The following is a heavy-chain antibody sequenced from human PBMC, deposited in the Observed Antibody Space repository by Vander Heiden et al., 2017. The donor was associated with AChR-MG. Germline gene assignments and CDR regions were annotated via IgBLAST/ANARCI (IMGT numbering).Heavy chain of an antibody. V-gene: IGHV4-59*01. CDR2: IYNSGRT. D-gene: IGHD2-15*01. CDR1: GGSISSDY. J-gene: IGHJ4*02. Sequence: QVQLQESGPGLVRPSETLTLTCIVSGGSISSDYWSWIRQPPGKGLELIVYIYNSGRTKYNPSLKSRVTISVDTSKNQLSLKLSSVMAADTAVYYCARARNYGGSPTGDYFDSWGQGTLVTVSS. CDR3: ARARNYGGSPTGDYFDS.